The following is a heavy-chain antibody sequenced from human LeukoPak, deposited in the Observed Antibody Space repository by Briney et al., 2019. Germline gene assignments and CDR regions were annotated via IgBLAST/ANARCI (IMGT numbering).Heavy chain of an antibody. CDR2: ISSSSVYT. CDR3: ARDALRDDAFDI. Sequence: PGGSLRLSCVASGFTFNKHHMNWVRQAPGKGLEWVSSISSSSVYTHYADSVEGRFTITRDDGKNSLYLQMHSLRAEDTALYYCARDALRDDAFDIWGQGTLVTVSS. V-gene: IGHV3-21*04. CDR1: GFTFNKHH. J-gene: IGHJ3*02.